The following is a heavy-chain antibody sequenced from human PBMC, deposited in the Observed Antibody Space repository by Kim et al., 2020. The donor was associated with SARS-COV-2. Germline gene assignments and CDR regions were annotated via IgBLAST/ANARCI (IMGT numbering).Heavy chain of an antibody. CDR2: INNSGSI. Sequence: SETLSLTCAVYGESFSGYQWSWIRKPPGKGLEWIGQINNSGSINHNPSPKSRATISTNTSKNQFSRKLTSVTAAETGFYYCARGSAGVVPAPVLGIGPHNSYFIMDVWGRGTTVTVSS. J-gene: IGHJ6*02. CDR3: ARGSAGVVPAPVLGIGPHNSYFIMDV. CDR1: GESFSGYQ. D-gene: IGHD2-8*02. V-gene: IGHV4-34*04.